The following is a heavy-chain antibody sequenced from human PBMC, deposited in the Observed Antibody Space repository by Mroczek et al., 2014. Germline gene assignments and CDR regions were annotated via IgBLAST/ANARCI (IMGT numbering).Heavy chain of an antibody. Sequence: QVQLQQWGAGLLKPSETLSLTCAVYGGSFSGYYWSWIRQPPGKGLEWIGEINHSGSTNYNPSLKSRVTISVDTSKNQFSLKLSSVTAADTAVYYCARGRARSGEGFGVARSMGYYMDVWGKGDHGHRL. CDR1: GGSFSGYY. D-gene: IGHD3-3*01. J-gene: IGHJ6*03. CDR2: INHSGST. CDR3: ARGRARSGEGFGVARSMGYYMDV. V-gene: IGHV4-34*01.